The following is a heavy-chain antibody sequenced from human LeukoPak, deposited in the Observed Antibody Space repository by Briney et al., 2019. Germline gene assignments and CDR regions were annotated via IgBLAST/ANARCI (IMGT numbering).Heavy chain of an antibody. V-gene: IGHV4-4*02. D-gene: IGHD3-3*01. J-gene: IGHJ4*02. CDR1: GGSISSSNW. CDR3: ARGVLGITIFGVVLPFDY. CDR2: INHSGST. Sequence: SGTLSLTCAVSGGSISSSNWWSWVRQPPGKGLEWIGEINHSGSTNYNPSLKSRVTISVDTSKNQFSLKLSSVTAADTAVYYCARGVLGITIFGVVLPFDYWGQGTLVTVSS.